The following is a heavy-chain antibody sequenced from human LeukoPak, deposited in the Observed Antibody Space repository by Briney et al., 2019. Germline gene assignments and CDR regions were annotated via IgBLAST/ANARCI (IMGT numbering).Heavy chain of an antibody. CDR3: ARDHEYCSGGSCYPHYYYGMDV. J-gene: IGHJ6*02. Sequence: SETLSLTCTVSGGSISSGGYYWSWIRQHPGKGLEWIGYIYYSGSTYYNPSLKSRVTISVDTSKNQFSLKLSSVTAADMAVYYCARDHEYCSGGSCYPHYYYGMDVWGQGTTVTVSS. D-gene: IGHD2-15*01. CDR1: GGSISSGGYY. V-gene: IGHV4-31*03. CDR2: IYYSGST.